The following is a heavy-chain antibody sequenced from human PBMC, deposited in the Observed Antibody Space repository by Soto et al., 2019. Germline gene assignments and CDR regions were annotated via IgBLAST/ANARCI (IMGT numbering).Heavy chain of an antibody. CDR2: ISPSSSTI. J-gene: IGHJ6*02. CDR3: AREGGMDV. V-gene: IGHV3-48*01. Sequence: PRGSLRLSCAASGFTFSSYSMNWVRQAPGKGLEWVSYISPSSSTIYYADSVKGRFTISRDNARNSVYLQVNSLRAEDTAVYYCAREGGMDVWGQGTTVTVSS. CDR1: GFTFSSYS.